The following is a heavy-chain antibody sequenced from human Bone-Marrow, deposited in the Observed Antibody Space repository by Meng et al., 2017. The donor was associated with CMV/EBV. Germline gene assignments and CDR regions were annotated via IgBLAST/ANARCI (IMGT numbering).Heavy chain of an antibody. V-gene: IGHV4-59*01. CDR3: ARGYDILTGLINGMDV. D-gene: IGHD3-9*01. Sequence: GSLSLTCAVSGGSISSYYWSWIRQPPGKGLEWIGYIYYSGSTNYNPSLKSRVTISVDTSKNQFSLKLSSVTAEDTAVYYCARGYDILTGLINGMDVWGQGTTVTVSS. CDR2: IYYSGST. CDR1: GGSISSYY. J-gene: IGHJ6*02.